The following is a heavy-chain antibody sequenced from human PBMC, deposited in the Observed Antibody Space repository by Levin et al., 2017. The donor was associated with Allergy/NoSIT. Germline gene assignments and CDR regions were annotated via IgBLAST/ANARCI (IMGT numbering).Heavy chain of an antibody. J-gene: IGHJ4*02. CDR3: ARAKSGYAPYDY. CDR1: GFSLSDYY. D-gene: IGHD5-12*01. CDR2: ISSSGTTI. V-gene: IGHV3-11*01. Sequence: GGSLRLSCAASGFSLSDYYMSWIRQAPGKGLEWVSFISSSGTTIYHTDSVKGRFTISRDDAKNSLYLQMNSLRAEDTAVYSCARAKSGYAPYDYWGQGTLVTVSS.